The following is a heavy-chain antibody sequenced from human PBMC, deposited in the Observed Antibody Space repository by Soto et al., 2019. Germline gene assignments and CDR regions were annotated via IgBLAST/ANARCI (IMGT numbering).Heavy chain of an antibody. V-gene: IGHV3-74*01. D-gene: IGHD2-2*01. CDR1: GFTFSSYW. CDR3: AKDLWPQSYAYYYYGMDV. Sequence: PGGSLRLSCAASGFTFSSYWMHWVRQAPGKGLVWVSRINSDGSSTYYADSVKGRFTISRDNSKNTLYLQMNSLRAEDTAVYYCAKDLWPQSYAYYYYGMDVWGQGTTVTVSS. J-gene: IGHJ6*02. CDR2: INSDGSST.